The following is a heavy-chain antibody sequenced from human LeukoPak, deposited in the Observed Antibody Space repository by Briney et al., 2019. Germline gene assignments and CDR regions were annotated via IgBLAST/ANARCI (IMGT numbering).Heavy chain of an antibody. J-gene: IGHJ1*01. V-gene: IGHV3-48*01. CDR3: ARGFVGATREYFQH. Sequence: GGSLRLSCAASGFTFSSYWMHWVRQAPGKGLEWVSYISSSSSTIYYADSVKGRFTISRDNAKNSLYLQMNSLRAEDTAVYYCARGFVGATREYFQHWGQGTLVTVSS. D-gene: IGHD1-26*01. CDR2: ISSSSSTI. CDR1: GFTFSSYW.